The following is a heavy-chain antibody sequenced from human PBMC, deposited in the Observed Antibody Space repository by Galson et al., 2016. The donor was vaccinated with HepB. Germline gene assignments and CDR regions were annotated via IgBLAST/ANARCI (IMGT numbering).Heavy chain of an antibody. Sequence: SLRLSCAASGLTVYNNYMSWVRRAPGKGLECISLIYSGGDTVYADSVKGRFTISRDHSKNTVYLQMNSLRIEDTAVYYCARGPPSVATGTWAWGQGTQVTVSS. D-gene: IGHD3-9*01. CDR1: GLTVYNNY. CDR2: IYSGGDT. V-gene: IGHV3-66*01. J-gene: IGHJ5*02. CDR3: ARGPPSVATGTWA.